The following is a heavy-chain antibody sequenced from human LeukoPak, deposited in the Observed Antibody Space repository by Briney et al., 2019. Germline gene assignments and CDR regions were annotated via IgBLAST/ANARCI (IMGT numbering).Heavy chain of an antibody. CDR2: ISDHNGDT. V-gene: IGHV1-18*01. Sequence: RASVKVSCKASGYTFPNYALSWVRQAPGQGLEWMGWISDHNGDTNYAQKFQGRVTMTTDTSTSTAYMELRSLRSDDTAVYYCASGPIVVVPAAISYYYYYMDVWGKGTTVTVSS. J-gene: IGHJ6*03. CDR3: ASGPIVVVPAAISYYYYYMDV. D-gene: IGHD2-2*02. CDR1: GYTFPNYA.